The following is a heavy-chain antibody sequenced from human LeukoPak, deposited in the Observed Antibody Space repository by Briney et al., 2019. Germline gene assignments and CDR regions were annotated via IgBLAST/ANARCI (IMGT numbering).Heavy chain of an antibody. D-gene: IGHD5-18*01. Sequence: GASVKVSCKASGYTFTSYYMHWVRQAPGQGLEWMGIINPSGGSTSYAQKFQGGVTMTRDTSTSTVYMELSSLRSEDTAVYYCARGPFGYSYVPHGMDVWGQGTTVTVSS. J-gene: IGHJ6*02. CDR2: INPSGGST. CDR1: GYTFTSYY. CDR3: ARGPFGYSYVPHGMDV. V-gene: IGHV1-46*01.